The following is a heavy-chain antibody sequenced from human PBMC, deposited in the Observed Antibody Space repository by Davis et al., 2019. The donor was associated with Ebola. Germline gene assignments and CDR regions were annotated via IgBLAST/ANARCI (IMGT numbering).Heavy chain of an antibody. V-gene: IGHV1-2*04. CDR3: ARDAKSGGSSERYFQH. CDR2: INPNSGGT. J-gene: IGHJ1*01. D-gene: IGHD2-15*01. Sequence: ASVKVSCKASGYTFTGYYMHWVRQAPGQGLEWMGWINPNSGGTNYAQKFQGWVTMTRDTSISTAYMELSRLRSDDTAVYYCARDAKSGGSSERYFQHWGQGTLVTVSS. CDR1: GYTFTGYY.